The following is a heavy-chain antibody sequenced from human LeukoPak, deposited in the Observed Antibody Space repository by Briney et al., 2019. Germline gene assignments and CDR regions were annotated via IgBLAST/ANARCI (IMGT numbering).Heavy chain of an antibody. V-gene: IGHV4-34*01. CDR2: INHSGST. Sequence: SETLSLTCAVYGGSFSGYYWSWIRQPPGKGLEWIGEINHSGSTNYNPPLKSRVTISVDTSKNQFSLKLSSVTAADTAVYYCARGTQVRGVIKRAWGQGTLVTVSS. CDR1: GGSFSGYY. D-gene: IGHD3-10*01. CDR3: ARGTQVRGVIKRA. J-gene: IGHJ5*02.